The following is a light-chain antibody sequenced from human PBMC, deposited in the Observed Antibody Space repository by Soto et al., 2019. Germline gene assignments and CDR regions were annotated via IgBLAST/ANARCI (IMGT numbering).Light chain of an antibody. Sequence: QSALTQPPSASGCPGQSVAISCTGTSSDVGGSNHLYWYQQHPGKAPTLIIYGDIQRPSGVPGRFSASKSGNTASLTVSRLQAEDEADYYCSSYAGNNNLVLGGGTKLTVL. J-gene: IGLJ3*02. V-gene: IGLV2-8*01. CDR3: SSYAGNNNLV. CDR2: GDI. CDR1: SSDVGGSNH.